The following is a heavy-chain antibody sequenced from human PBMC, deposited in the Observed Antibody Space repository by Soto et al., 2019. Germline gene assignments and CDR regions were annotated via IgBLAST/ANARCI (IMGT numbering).Heavy chain of an antibody. Sequence: GGSLRLSCTASGFTFSSYDMSWVRQAPGKGLEWVSGVSASGSITSYADSAKGRFTISRDNAKNTVFLQMSSLRAEDTAVYFCAKGDCSGGRCYRGFDYWGQGTLVTVSS. CDR1: GFTFSSYD. D-gene: IGHD2-15*01. V-gene: IGHV3-23*01. CDR3: AKGDCSGGRCYRGFDY. J-gene: IGHJ4*02. CDR2: VSASGSIT.